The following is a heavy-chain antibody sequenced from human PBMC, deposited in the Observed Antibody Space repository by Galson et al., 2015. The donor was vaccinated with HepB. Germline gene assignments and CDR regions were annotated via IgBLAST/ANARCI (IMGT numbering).Heavy chain of an antibody. D-gene: IGHD4/OR15-4a*01. Sequence: SLKASCKASGYTFTSYYMHWVRQAPGKGLEWMGIINPSGGSTSYAQKLQGRVTMTRDTSTSTVYMELSSLRSEDTAVYYCARDEYGGYLGYYYGMDVWGQGTTVTVSS. CDR2: INPSGGST. CDR1: GYTFTSYY. V-gene: IGHV1-46*04. CDR3: ARDEYGGYLGYYYGMDV. J-gene: IGHJ6*02.